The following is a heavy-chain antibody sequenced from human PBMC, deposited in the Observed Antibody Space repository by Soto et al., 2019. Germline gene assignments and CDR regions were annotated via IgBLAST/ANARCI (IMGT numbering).Heavy chain of an antibody. CDR3: ATECSGYDTFYYYGMDV. V-gene: IGHV3-23*01. CDR1: GFTFSSYA. CDR2: ISGSGSNT. D-gene: IGHD5-12*01. Sequence: EVQLLESGGGLVQPGGSLRLSCAASGFTFSSYAMSWVRQAPGKGLEWVSTISGSGSNTYYADSVKGRFTISRDNSKNTLYLQMNSLRAGDTALYYCATECSGYDTFYYYGMDVWGQGTTVTVSS. J-gene: IGHJ6*02.